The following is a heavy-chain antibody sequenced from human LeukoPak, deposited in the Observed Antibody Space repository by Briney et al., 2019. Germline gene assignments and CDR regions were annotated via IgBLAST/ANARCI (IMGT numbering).Heavy chain of an antibody. CDR3: ARGLIAAAGMDV. Sequence: GASVKVSCKASGYTFTNYDISWVRQAPGQGLEWMGWISAYNGNTNYAQKFQGRVTMTTDTSTTTAYMELRTLKSDDTAVYFCARGLIAAAGMDVWGKGTTLTVSS. D-gene: IGHD6-13*01. V-gene: IGHV1-18*01. J-gene: IGHJ6*04. CDR1: GYTFTNYD. CDR2: ISAYNGNT.